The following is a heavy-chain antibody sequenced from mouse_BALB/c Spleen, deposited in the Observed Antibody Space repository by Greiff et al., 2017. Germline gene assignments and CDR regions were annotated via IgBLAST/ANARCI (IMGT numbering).Heavy chain of an antibody. V-gene: IGHV3-2*02. CDR2: ISYSGST. J-gene: IGHJ1*01. CDR3: ARGDGDWYFDV. CDR1: AYSITSDYA. Sequence: EVQLVESGPGLVKPSQSLSLTCTVTAYSITSDYAWNWIRQFPGNKLEWMGYISYSGSTSYNPSLKSRISITRDTSKNQFFLQLNSVTTEDTATYYCARGDGDWYFDVWGAGTTVTVSS.